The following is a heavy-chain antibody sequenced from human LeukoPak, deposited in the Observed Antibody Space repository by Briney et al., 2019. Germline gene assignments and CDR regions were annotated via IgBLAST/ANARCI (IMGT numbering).Heavy chain of an antibody. Sequence: GGSLRLSCAASGFTFSSYWMSWVRQAPGKGLEWVANIKQDGSEKYYVDSVKGRFTISRDNAKNSLYLQMNSLRAEDTAVYYCARPSYGDPEAFDIRGQGTMVTVSS. V-gene: IGHV3-7*01. J-gene: IGHJ3*02. CDR1: GFTFSSYW. CDR2: IKQDGSEK. D-gene: IGHD4-17*01. CDR3: ARPSYGDPEAFDI.